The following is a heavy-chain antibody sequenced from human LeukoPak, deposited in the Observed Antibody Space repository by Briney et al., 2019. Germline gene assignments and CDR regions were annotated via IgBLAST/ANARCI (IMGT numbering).Heavy chain of an antibody. V-gene: IGHV1-2*06. J-gene: IGHJ4*02. Sequence: GASVKVSRKASGYTFTGYYMHWVRQAPGQGLEWMGRINPNSGGSNYAQKFQGRVTMTRDTSISTAYMELSRLRSDDTAVYYCARDGSSSTSPFDYWGQGTLVTVSS. D-gene: IGHD6-13*01. CDR2: INPNSGGS. CDR1: GYTFTGYY. CDR3: ARDGSSSTSPFDY.